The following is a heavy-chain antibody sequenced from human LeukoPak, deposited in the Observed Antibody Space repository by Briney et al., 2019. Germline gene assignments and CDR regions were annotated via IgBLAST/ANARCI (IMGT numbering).Heavy chain of an antibody. CDR2: IYHSGRT. D-gene: IGHD6-13*01. J-gene: IGHJ4*02. CDR3: ATGVHGIAAAGEYYFDY. V-gene: IGHV4-4*02. Sequence: PSETLSLTCAVSGGSISSSNWWSWVRQPPGKGLEWIGEIYHSGRTNYNPSLKNRVTISVDKSKHQFPLTLSPVTAADTAVYYCATGVHGIAAAGEYYFDYWGQGPLVTVSS. CDR1: GGSISSSNW.